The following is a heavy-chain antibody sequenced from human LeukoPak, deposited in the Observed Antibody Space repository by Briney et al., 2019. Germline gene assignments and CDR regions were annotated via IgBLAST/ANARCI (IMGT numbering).Heavy chain of an antibody. CDR2: INHSGST. Sequence: SETLSLTCAVYGGSFSGYYWSWIRRPPGKGLEWIGEINHSGSTNYNPSLKSRVTISVDTSKNQFSLKLNSVTAADTAVYYCARGPARSSGSYYRRGFDYWGQGTLVTVSS. D-gene: IGHD3-10*01. CDR3: ARGPARSSGSYYRRGFDY. V-gene: IGHV4-34*01. J-gene: IGHJ4*02. CDR1: GGSFSGYY.